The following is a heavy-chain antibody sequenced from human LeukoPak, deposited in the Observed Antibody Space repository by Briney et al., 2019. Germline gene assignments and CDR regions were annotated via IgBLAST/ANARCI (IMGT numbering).Heavy chain of an antibody. Sequence: PEGSPRLSCAASGVTISGYWMSWVRQAPGKGLEWVANIKQDASEIYYVGSVKGRFTISRDNAKNSVFLQMNSLRAEDTAVYYCATDGGPFDNWGQGILVTVSS. CDR1: GVTISGYW. V-gene: IGHV3-7*01. D-gene: IGHD3-10*01. J-gene: IGHJ4*02. CDR2: IKQDASEI. CDR3: ATDGGPFDN.